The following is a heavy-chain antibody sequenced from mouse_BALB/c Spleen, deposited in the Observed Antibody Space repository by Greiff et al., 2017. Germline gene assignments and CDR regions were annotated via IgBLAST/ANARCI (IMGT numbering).Heavy chain of an antibody. CDR2: ISSGSSTI. V-gene: IGHV5-17*02. J-gene: IGHJ4*01. CDR1: GFTFSSFG. Sequence: EVQGVESGGGLVQPGGSRKLSCAASGFTFSSFGMHWVRQAPEKGLEWVAYISSGSSTIYYADTVKGRFTISRDNPKNTLFLQMTSLRSEDTAMYYCAIRGDRYAMDYWGQGASVTVSS. CDR3: AIRGDRYAMDY.